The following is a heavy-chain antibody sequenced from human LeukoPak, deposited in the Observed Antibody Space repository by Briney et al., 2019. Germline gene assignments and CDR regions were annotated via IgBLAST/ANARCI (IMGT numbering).Heavy chain of an antibody. CDR1: GFTFSNYW. Sequence: GGSLRLSCAASGFTFSNYWMTWVRQAPGKGLEWVANIKEDGSEKYYVDSVKGRFTISRDNAKNSLYLQMNSLRAEDTAVYYCARYPSNNWYRNFQYWGQGTLVTVSS. CDR2: IKEDGSEK. D-gene: IGHD6-13*01. V-gene: IGHV3-7*03. J-gene: IGHJ1*01. CDR3: ARYPSNNWYRNFQY.